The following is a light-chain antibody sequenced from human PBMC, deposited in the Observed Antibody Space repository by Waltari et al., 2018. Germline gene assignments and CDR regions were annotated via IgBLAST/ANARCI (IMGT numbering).Light chain of an antibody. V-gene: IGLV3-19*01. CDR1: TLRTSY. CDR3: SSRDSSASHVL. J-gene: IGLJ2*01. CDR2: SKN. Sequence: SSELTQDPAVSVALGQTVGIPCQGATLRTSYANWYQQKSGQAPILVLFSKNKRPSGIPDRFSGYNSETTTSLTITGAQAEDEADYYCSSRDSSASHVLFAGGTKLTVL.